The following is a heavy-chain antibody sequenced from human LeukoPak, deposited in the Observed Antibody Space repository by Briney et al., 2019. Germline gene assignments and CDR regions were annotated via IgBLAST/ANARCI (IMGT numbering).Heavy chain of an antibody. CDR3: ARDSGETYGNYDDY. D-gene: IGHD3-10*01. CDR2: ISSSSSYK. V-gene: IGHV3-21*01. CDR1: GFTFSSNS. J-gene: IGHJ4*02. Sequence: GGSLRLSCAASGFTFSSNSMNRVRQAPGQGLEWGSYISSSSSYKYYADPGSGRFTISRDNAKNSLYLQMNSLGAEDTAVYYCARDSGETYGNYDDYWGQGTLVTVSS.